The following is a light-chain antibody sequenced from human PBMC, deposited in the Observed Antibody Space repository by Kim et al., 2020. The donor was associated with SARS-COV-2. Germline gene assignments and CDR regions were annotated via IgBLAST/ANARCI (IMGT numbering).Light chain of an antibody. CDR2: DVV. CDR3: SSYTSSTTIV. V-gene: IGLV2-14*03. J-gene: IGLJ2*01. Sequence: QSALTQPVSVSGSPGQSITISCTGSGSDLVGFNYVTWYQQHRDKAPKLIIYDVVHRPSGVSSRFSGSKSGYTASLSISGLEADDEAIYYCSSYTSSTTIVFGVGTQLTVL. CDR1: GSDLVGFNY.